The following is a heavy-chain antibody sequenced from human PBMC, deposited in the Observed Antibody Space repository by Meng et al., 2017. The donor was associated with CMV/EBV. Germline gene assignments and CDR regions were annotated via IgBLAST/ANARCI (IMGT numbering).Heavy chain of an antibody. Sequence: VRLTGTGPRLVQPSCTLSLPCTFSGGSMSSGSYDWSWIRQPAGKGLEWIGRIYTSGSTNYNPSLKSRVTISVDTSKNQFSLKLSSVTAADTAVYYCASVQGLGVSWGQGTLVTVSS. CDR1: GGSMSSGSYD. CDR3: ASVQGLGVS. D-gene: IGHD3-10*01. J-gene: IGHJ4*02. CDR2: IYTSGST. V-gene: IGHV4-61*02.